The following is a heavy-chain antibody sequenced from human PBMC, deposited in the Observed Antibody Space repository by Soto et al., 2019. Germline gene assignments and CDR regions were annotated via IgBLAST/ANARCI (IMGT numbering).Heavy chain of an antibody. Sequence: GGSLRLSCAASGFTFSSYGMHWVRQAPGKGLEWVAVIWYDGSNKYYADSVKGRFTISRDNSKNTLYLQMNSLRAEDTAVYYCARDPGYYYGSGTQEGYYYYYYMDVWGKGTTVTVFS. CDR3: ARDPGYYYGSGTQEGYYYYYYMDV. D-gene: IGHD3-10*01. J-gene: IGHJ6*03. V-gene: IGHV3-33*01. CDR2: IWYDGSNK. CDR1: GFTFSSYG.